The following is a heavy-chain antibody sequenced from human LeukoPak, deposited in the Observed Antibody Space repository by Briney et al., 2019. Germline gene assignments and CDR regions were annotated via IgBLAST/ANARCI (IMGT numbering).Heavy chain of an antibody. CDR1: GFTFSSYW. J-gene: IGHJ4*02. V-gene: IGHV3-74*01. Sequence: GGSLRLSCATSGFTFSSYWMHWVRQVPGRGLVWVSRINSDGSITDYADSVKGRFTIARDTAQNTLHLQMNSLRVDDTAMYYCAREPGGYYDSSGFLDDWGQGTLVTVSS. D-gene: IGHD3-22*01. CDR3: AREPGGYYDSSGFLDD. CDR2: INSDGSIT.